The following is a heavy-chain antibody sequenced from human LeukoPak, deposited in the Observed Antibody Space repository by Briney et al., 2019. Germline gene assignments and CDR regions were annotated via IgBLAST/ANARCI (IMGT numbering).Heavy chain of an antibody. D-gene: IGHD1-26*01. CDR1: GFTSSSYG. J-gene: IGHJ6*02. CDR2: IWYDGSNK. V-gene: IGHV3-33*01. Sequence: GGSLRLSCAASGFTSSSYGMHWVRQAPGKGLEGVAVIWYDGSNKYYADSVKGRFTISRDNSKNTLYLQMNSLRAEDTAVYYCAREAFIVGATRSYYYYGMDVWGQGTTVTVSS. CDR3: AREAFIVGATRSYYYYGMDV.